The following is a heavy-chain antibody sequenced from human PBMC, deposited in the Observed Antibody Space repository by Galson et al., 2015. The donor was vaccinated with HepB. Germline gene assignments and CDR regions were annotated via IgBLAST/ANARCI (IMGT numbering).Heavy chain of an antibody. D-gene: IGHD3-10*01. J-gene: IGHJ5*02. CDR2: TYYRSKWYN. V-gene: IGHV6-1*01. Sequence: CAISGDSVSSNSVSWNWIRHSPSRGLEWLGRTYYRSKWYNDYAVSMRSRVTISVDTSKNQFSLKLSSVTAADTAVYYCARAGFGEAWFDPWGQGTLVTVSS. CDR3: ARAGFGEAWFDP. CDR1: GDSVSSNSVS.